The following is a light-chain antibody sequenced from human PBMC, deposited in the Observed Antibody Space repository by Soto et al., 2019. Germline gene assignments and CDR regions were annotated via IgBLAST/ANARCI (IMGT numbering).Light chain of an antibody. V-gene: IGLV1-40*01. Sequence: QSVLTQPPSVSGAPGQRVTISCTGSSSNIGAGFDVHWYQQLPGTAPKLLIYGNSNRPSGVPDRFSGSKSGTSASLAITGLQAEDEADYYCQSYDNSLSVYVFGTGTKVTVL. J-gene: IGLJ1*01. CDR3: QSYDNSLSVYV. CDR1: SSNIGAGFD. CDR2: GNS.